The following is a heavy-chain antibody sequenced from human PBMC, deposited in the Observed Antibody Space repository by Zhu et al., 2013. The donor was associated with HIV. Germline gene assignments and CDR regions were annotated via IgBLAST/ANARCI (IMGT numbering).Heavy chain of an antibody. CDR3: ARGRGGYDVRRGYAASGSPXGYYYMDV. J-gene: IGHJ6*03. V-gene: IGHV1-18*01. CDR1: GYTFVNYG. D-gene: IGHD3-22*01. CDR2: ISAYNGNT. Sequence: QVQLVQSGAEVKKPGASVKVSCKTSGYTFVNYGINWVRQAPGQGLEWMGWISAYNGNTNYAQKRQGRVTMTTDTSTSTAYMELRSLRSDDTAVYYCARGRGGYDVRRGYAASGSPXGYYYMDVVGQRDHYHRLL.